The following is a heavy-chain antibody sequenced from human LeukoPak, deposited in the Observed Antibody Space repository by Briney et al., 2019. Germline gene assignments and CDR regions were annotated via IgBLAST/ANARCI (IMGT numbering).Heavy chain of an antibody. CDR3: ARDYLGAGTVGATSGY. CDR2: IYYSGST. CDR1: GGSINSNGYY. D-gene: IGHD1-26*01. V-gene: IGHV4-39*02. Sequence: SETLSLTCTVSGGSINSNGYYWGWIRQPPGKGLEWIGNIYYSGSTYYNPSLKSRVTISIDTSKNQFSLNLSSVTAADTAVYYCARDYLGAGTVGATSGYWGQGTLVTVSS. J-gene: IGHJ4*02.